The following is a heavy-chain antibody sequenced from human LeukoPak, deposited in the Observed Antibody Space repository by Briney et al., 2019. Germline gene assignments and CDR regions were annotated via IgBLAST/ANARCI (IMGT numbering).Heavy chain of an antibody. CDR1: GGSISSGSW. CDR2: IHHSGST. Sequence: SETLSLTCAVSGGSISSGSWWGWIRQPPGKGLEWIGEIHHSGSTNYNPSLKSRVTLSVNKSKNQLSLRLTSVTAADTAVYYCARGGDYRFDYWGQGTLVTVSS. V-gene: IGHV4-4*02. D-gene: IGHD4-17*01. J-gene: IGHJ4*02. CDR3: ARGGDYRFDY.